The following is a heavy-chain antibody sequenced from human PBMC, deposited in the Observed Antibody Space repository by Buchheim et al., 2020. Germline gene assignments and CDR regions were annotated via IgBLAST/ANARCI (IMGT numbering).Heavy chain of an antibody. D-gene: IGHD1-26*01. V-gene: IGHV3-48*03. J-gene: IGHJ5*02. CDR3: ARDWLGYRYSGSYPS. Sequence: EVQLVESGGGLVQPGGSLRLSCGASGFAFSSYEMNWVRQAPGKGLEWVSSISSSSSYIYYADSVKGRFTISRDNAKNSLYLQMNSLRAEDTAVYYCARDWLGYRYSGSYPSWGQGTL. CDR1: GFAFSSYE. CDR2: ISSSSSYI.